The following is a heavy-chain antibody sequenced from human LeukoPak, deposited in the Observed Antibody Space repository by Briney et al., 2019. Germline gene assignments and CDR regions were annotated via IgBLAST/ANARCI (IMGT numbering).Heavy chain of an antibody. V-gene: IGHV3-7*01. CDR2: IKEDGAEK. CDR3: ASGMTEFDY. CDR1: GFRFSDYW. J-gene: IGHJ4*02. Sequence: GGSLRLSCAASGFRFSDYWMSWVRQAPGKGLEWVANIKEDGAEKYYVESVKGRLTIFRDNAKHSLHLHMISLRVEDTAVYYCASGMTEFDYWGQGTLVTVSS.